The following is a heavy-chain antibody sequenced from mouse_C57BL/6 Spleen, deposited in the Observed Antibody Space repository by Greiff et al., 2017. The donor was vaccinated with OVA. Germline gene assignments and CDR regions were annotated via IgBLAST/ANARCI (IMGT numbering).Heavy chain of an antibody. CDR3: ARHWGD. CDR2: ISSGGSYT. Sequence: EVKVVESGGDLVKPGGSLKLSCAASGFTFSSYGMSWVRQTPDKRLEWVATISSGGSYTYYPDSVKGRFTISRDNAKNTLYLQMSSLKSEDTAMYYCARHWGDWGQGTLVTVSA. J-gene: IGHJ3*01. V-gene: IGHV5-6*01. CDR1: GFTFSSYG.